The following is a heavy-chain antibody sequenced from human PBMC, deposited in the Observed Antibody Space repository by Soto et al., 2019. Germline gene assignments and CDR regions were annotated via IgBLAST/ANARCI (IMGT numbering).Heavy chain of an antibody. CDR3: VKSRGGNNFDFFD. V-gene: IGHV3-64D*06. Sequence: LRLSCAASGFTFSSFALHWVRQAPRKGLEYISGVRGNGDPPFYADSVKGRFTISRDNSQKTFYLQMTALNVDDTAVYYCVKSRGGNNFDFFDWGQGTLVTVSS. J-gene: IGHJ4*02. CDR2: VRGNGDPP. CDR1: GFTFSSFA. D-gene: IGHD5-12*01.